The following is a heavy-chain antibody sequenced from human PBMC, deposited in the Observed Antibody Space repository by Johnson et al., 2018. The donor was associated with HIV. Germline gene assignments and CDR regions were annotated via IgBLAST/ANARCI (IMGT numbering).Heavy chain of an antibody. J-gene: IGHJ3*02. CDR1: GFSFEDYG. CDR3: AKDSTESDAFDI. D-gene: IGHD4-11*01. V-gene: IGHV3-30*02. Sequence: QVQLVESGGGVVRPGGSLRLSCAASGFSFEDYGMSWVRQAPGKGLEWVAFIRYDGSNKYYADSVKGRFTISRDNSKNTLYLQMNSLRAEDTAVYYCAKDSTESDAFDIWGQGTMVTVSS. CDR2: IRYDGSNK.